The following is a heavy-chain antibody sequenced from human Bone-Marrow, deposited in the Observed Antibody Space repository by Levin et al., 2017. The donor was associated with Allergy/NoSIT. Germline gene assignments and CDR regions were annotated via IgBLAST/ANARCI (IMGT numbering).Heavy chain of an antibody. V-gene: IGHV4-39*01. CDR2: ISYSGLT. CDR3: ARRRIRRSETEYNDAIQL. J-gene: IGHJ3*01. Sequence: SETLSLTCTVSGDPITSPNYYWGWIRQTPGQGLEWIGSISYSGLTYYSPSLKSRVTISLDTSANQFPLRMTSVTAADTLVYFCARRRIRRSETEYNDAIQLWGQGTRVTVSS. D-gene: IGHD1-1*01. CDR1: GDPITSPNYY.